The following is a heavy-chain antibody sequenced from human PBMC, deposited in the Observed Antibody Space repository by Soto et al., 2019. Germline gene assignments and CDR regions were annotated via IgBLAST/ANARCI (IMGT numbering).Heavy chain of an antibody. V-gene: IGHV3-30*18. D-gene: IGHD4-17*01. CDR2: ISYDGSNK. CDR1: GFTFSSYG. CDR3: AKDLIHGDYYYYYGMDV. J-gene: IGHJ6*02. Sequence: PGGSLRLSCAASGFTFSSYGMHWVRQAPGKXLEWVAVISYDGSNKYYADSVKGRFTISRDNSKNTLYLQMNSLRAEDTAVYYCAKDLIHGDYYYYYGMDVWGQGTTVTVAS.